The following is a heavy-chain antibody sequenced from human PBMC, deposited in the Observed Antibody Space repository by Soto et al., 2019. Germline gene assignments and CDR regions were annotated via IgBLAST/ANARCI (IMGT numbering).Heavy chain of an antibody. D-gene: IGHD2-15*01. Sequence: PSQTRSRTCSVSGYSLTSSDYYWAWIRQPPRKGLERIGSMFYSGLTYYNPSLKSRVTLSVDTSKNQFSVRLNSVTAADTAVYYCAPLSVSLSGPYGIHVWGQGTTLTVSS. CDR2: MFYSGLT. V-gene: IGHV4-39*01. CDR3: APLSVSLSGPYGIHV. CDR1: GYSLTSSDYY. J-gene: IGHJ6*02.